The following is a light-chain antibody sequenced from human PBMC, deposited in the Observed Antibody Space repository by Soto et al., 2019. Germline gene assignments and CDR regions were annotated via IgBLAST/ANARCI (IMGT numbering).Light chain of an antibody. CDR2: EVS. V-gene: IGLV2-14*01. CDR3: SSYTSSSTYV. J-gene: IGLJ1*01. CDR1: SSDFGGYNY. Sequence: QSVLTQPASVSGSPGQSITISCTGTSSDFGGYNYVSWYQPHPGKAPKLMIHEVSNRPSGVSNRFSGSKSGNTASLAISGLQAEDEADYYCSSYTSSSTYVFGTGTKVTVL.